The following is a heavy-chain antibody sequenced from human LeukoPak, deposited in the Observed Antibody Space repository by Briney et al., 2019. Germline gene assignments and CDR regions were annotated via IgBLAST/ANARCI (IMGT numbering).Heavy chain of an antibody. D-gene: IGHD3-22*01. CDR1: GFTFSSYG. J-gene: IGHJ5*02. V-gene: IGHV3-23*01. Sequence: GGSLRLSCAASGFTFSSYGMSWVRQAPGKGLEWVSAISGSGGSTYYADSVKGRFTISRDNAKNSLFLQMSSLRAEDTAVYYCARDREYYHDSSGYYSYNWFDPWGQGTLVTVSS. CDR3: ARDREYYHDSSGYYSYNWFDP. CDR2: ISGSGGST.